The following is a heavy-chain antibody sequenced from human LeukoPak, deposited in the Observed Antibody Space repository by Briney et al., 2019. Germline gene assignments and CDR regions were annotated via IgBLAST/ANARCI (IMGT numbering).Heavy chain of an antibody. Sequence: PGESLKISCKGSGYTFTNYYIGWVCQVPGKGLEWMGIISPGDSEARYSPSFQGQVTISADKSISTAYLRWSSLKASDSAIYYCARRYCSSTSCNPYFFDFWGQGTLVTVSS. CDR2: ISPGDSEA. J-gene: IGHJ4*02. V-gene: IGHV5-51*01. CDR1: GYTFTNYY. CDR3: ARRYCSSTSCNPYFFDF. D-gene: IGHD2-2*01.